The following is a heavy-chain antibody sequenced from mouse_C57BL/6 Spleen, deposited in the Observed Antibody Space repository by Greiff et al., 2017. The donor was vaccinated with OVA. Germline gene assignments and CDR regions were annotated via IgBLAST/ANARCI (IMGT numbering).Heavy chain of an antibody. CDR2: LDPETGDT. J-gene: IGHJ2*01. V-gene: IGHV14-4*01. CDR1: GFNIKDDY. CDR3: ILITTVVAFDY. Sequence: VQLKQSGAELVRPGASVKLSCTASGFNIKDDYMHWVKQRPEQGLAWIGWLDPETGDTEYASKFQGKATITADTSSNTAYLQLSSLTSEDTAVYYCILITTVVAFDYWGQGTTLTVSS. D-gene: IGHD1-1*01.